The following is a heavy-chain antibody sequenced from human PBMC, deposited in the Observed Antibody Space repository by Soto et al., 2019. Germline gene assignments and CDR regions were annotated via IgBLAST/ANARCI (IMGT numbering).Heavy chain of an antibody. Sequence: QVQLVQSGAEVKKPGSSVKVSCKASGGTFSSYAISWVRQAPGQGLEWMGGIIPIFGTANYAQKFQGRVTXXAXEXXSTAYMELSSLRSEDTAVYYCARDKGSRELNYFDYWGQGTLVTVSS. CDR1: GGTFSSYA. J-gene: IGHJ4*02. CDR2: IIPIFGTA. CDR3: ARDKGSRELNYFDY. D-gene: IGHD1-26*01. V-gene: IGHV1-69*12.